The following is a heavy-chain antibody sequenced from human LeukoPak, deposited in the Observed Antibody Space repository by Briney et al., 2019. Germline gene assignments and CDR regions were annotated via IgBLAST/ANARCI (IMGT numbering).Heavy chain of an antibody. CDR3: AKEGDGYNHYYYMDV. CDR1: GFTFSSYG. D-gene: IGHD5-24*01. V-gene: IGHV3-30*18. Sequence: GGSLRLSCAASGFTFSSYGMHWVRQAPGKGLEWVAVTSYDGSNKYYADSVKGRFTISRDNSKNTLYLQMNSLRAEDTAVYYCAKEGDGYNHYYYMDVWGKGTTVTVSS. CDR2: TSYDGSNK. J-gene: IGHJ6*03.